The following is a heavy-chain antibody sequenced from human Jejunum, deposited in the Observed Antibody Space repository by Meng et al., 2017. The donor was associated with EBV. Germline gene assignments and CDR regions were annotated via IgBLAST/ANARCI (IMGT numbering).Heavy chain of an antibody. V-gene: IGHV1-69-2*01. Sequence: EVQLVQSGAEVKKPGATVKISCNVSGYMFTDYYIHWVQQAPGKGLEWMGLVDPEDGETMYAEKFQGRVTITADTSTDTAYMELSSLRSEDTAVYYCATGHYNWKYPDYWGHGTLVTVSS. D-gene: IGHD1-7*01. J-gene: IGHJ4*01. CDR2: VDPEDGET. CDR3: ATGHYNWKYPDY. CDR1: GYMFTDYY.